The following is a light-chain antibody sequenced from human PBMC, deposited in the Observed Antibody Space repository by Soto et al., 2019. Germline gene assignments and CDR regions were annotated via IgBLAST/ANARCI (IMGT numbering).Light chain of an antibody. V-gene: IGKV1-39*01. CDR2: AAS. J-gene: IGKJ2*01. Sequence: DIQMTQSPSSLSASVGDRVTITCRASQSISSYLNWYQQKPGKAPKLLIYAASSLQSGVPSRFSGSGAGNDFTPTISSLQPEDFATYYCQQSYSTPTFGQGTKLEIK. CDR1: QSISSY. CDR3: QQSYSTPT.